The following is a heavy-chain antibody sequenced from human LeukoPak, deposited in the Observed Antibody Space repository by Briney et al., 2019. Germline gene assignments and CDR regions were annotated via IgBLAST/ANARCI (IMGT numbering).Heavy chain of an antibody. Sequence: GGSLRLSCAASGFTFSSYGMHWVRQAPGKGLEWVAVISHDGSDSHYADSVKGRFTISRDNSKNTVYLQMSSLRPEDTAVYFCAKELYSGSGSYPDYWGQGTLVRVSS. D-gene: IGHD3-10*01. CDR2: ISHDGSDS. CDR1: GFTFSSYG. V-gene: IGHV3-30*18. CDR3: AKELYSGSGSYPDY. J-gene: IGHJ4*02.